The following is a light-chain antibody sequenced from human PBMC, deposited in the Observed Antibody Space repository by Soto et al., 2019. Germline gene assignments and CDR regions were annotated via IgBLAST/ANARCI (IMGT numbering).Light chain of an antibody. Sequence: EIVLTQSPGTLSSSPGERATLSCRASQTVTSNYLAWYQQKPGQAPRLLFFGASIRATALPDRFSGGASGTYFTLTISRLEPEDFAVYYCQQYGNSPGTFGQGTKGEVK. J-gene: IGKJ1*01. CDR1: QTVTSNY. CDR3: QQYGNSPGT. V-gene: IGKV3-20*01. CDR2: GAS.